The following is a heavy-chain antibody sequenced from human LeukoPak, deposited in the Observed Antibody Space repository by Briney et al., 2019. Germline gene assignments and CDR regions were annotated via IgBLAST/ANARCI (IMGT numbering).Heavy chain of an antibody. V-gene: IGHV3-21*01. CDR3: ARDHRQSYCSSTSCYPDY. Sequence: GGSLRLSCVASGFTFSDYAMTWVRQAPGKGLEWVSSISSSSSYIYYADSVKGRFTISRDNAKNSLYLQMNSLRAEDTAVYYCARDHRQSYCSSTSCYPDYWGQGTLVTVSS. D-gene: IGHD2-2*01. J-gene: IGHJ4*02. CDR1: GFTFSDYA. CDR2: ISSSSSYI.